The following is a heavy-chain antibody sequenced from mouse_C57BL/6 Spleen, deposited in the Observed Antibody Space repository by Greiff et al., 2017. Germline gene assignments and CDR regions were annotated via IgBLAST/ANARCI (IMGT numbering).Heavy chain of an antibody. V-gene: IGHV14-4*01. CDR2: IDPENGDT. D-gene: IGHD2-14*01. Sequence: EVMLVESGAELVRPGASVKLSCTASGFNIKDDYMHWVKQRPEQGLEWIGWIDPENGDTEYASKFQGKATITVDTSSNTAYLQLSSLTSEDTAVYYCTTGEYDVAPMDYWGQGTSVTVSS. CDR3: TTGEYDVAPMDY. J-gene: IGHJ4*01. CDR1: GFNIKDDY.